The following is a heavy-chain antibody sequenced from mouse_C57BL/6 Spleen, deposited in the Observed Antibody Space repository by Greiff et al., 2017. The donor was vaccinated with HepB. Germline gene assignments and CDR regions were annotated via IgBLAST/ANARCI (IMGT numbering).Heavy chain of an antibody. V-gene: IGHV1-72*01. D-gene: IGHD1-1*02. J-gene: IGHJ4*01. CDR2: IDPNSGGT. CDR3: ARRGSDAMDY. CDR1: GYTFTSYW. Sequence: VQLQQPGAELVKPGASVKLSCKASGYTFTSYWMHWVKQRPGRGLEWIGRIDPNSGGTKYNEKFKSKATLTVDKPSSTAYMQVSSLTSEDTAVYYCARRGSDAMDYWGQGTSVTVSS.